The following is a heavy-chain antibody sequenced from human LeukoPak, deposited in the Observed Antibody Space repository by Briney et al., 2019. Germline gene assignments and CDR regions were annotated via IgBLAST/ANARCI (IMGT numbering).Heavy chain of an antibody. CDR2: IYHSGST. V-gene: IGHV4-38-2*02. CDR1: GYSISSGYY. J-gene: IGHJ4*02. D-gene: IGHD6-13*01. CDR3: ARTSYSSQIGIFDY. Sequence: SETLSLTCTVSGYSISSGYYWGWIRQPPGKGLEWIGSIYHSGSTYYNPSLKSRVTISVDTSKNQFSLKLSSVTAADTAVYYCARTSYSSQIGIFDYWGQGTLVTVSS.